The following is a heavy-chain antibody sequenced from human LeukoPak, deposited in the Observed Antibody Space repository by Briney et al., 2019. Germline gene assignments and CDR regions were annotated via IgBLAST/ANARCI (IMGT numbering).Heavy chain of an antibody. V-gene: IGHV3-23*01. D-gene: IGHD2-15*01. CDR1: GLTFSSYA. CDR3: AKDGEDIVVVVAATWFDY. Sequence: GGSLRLSCAASGLTFSSYAMSWVRQAPGKGLEWVSAISGSGGSTYYADSVKGRFTISRDNSKNTLYLQMNSLRAEDTAVYYCAKDGEDIVVVVAATWFDYWGQGTLVTVSS. J-gene: IGHJ4*02. CDR2: ISGSGGST.